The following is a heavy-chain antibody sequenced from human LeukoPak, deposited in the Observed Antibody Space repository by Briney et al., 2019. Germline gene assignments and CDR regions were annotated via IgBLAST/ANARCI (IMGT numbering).Heavy chain of an antibody. CDR2: IYYSGST. J-gene: IGHJ4*02. CDR1: GGSISSYY. V-gene: IGHV4-59*01. Sequence: SETLSLTCTVSGGSISSYYWSWIRQPPGKGLEWIGYIYYSGSTNYNPSFKSRVTISVDTSKNQFSLKLSSVTAADTAVYYCARGGARGYADYWGQGTLVTVSS. D-gene: IGHD5-18*01. CDR3: ARGGARGYADY.